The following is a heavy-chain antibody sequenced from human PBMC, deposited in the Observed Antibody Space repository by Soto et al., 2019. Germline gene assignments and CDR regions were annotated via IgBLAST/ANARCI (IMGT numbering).Heavy chain of an antibody. Sequence: EVQLVESGGGLVQPGRSLRLSCAASGFTFDDYAMHWVRQAPGKGLEWVSGISWNSGSIGYADSVKGRFTISRDNAKNSLYLQMNSLRAEDTALYYCAKATSRIAVADTFDYWGQGTLVTVSS. CDR1: GFTFDDYA. CDR2: ISWNSGSI. D-gene: IGHD6-19*01. CDR3: AKATSRIAVADTFDY. V-gene: IGHV3-9*01. J-gene: IGHJ4*02.